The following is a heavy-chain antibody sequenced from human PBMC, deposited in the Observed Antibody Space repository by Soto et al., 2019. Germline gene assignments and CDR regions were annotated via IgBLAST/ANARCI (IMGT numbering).Heavy chain of an antibody. V-gene: IGHV4-31*11. J-gene: IGHJ4*02. CDR3: ARKQAGFFYGIDY. CDR1: GGSISTGGYY. CDR2: IDGSGYT. D-gene: IGHD3-3*01. Sequence: TLSLTCAVSGGSISTGGYYWSWISQYPGKGLEWLGYIDGSGYTFYNPSLQSRLTLSMDASKNQFSLKLSSATAADTAVYFCARKQAGFFYGIDYWGQGTPVTVSS.